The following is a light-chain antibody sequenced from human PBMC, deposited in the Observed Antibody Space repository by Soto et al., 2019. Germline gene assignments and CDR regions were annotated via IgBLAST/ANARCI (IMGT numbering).Light chain of an antibody. CDR2: AAS. CDR3: QQYASSVVYT. CDR1: QSLTTRY. Sequence: EIVLTQSPGTLSLSPGETATLSCRASQSLTTRYLAWYQQKPGQAPRPLIYAASTRATGTPDRFRGSGSGTDFTLTISSVEPEDFAVYFCQQYASSVVYTFGQGTKLEIK. J-gene: IGKJ2*01. V-gene: IGKV3-20*01.